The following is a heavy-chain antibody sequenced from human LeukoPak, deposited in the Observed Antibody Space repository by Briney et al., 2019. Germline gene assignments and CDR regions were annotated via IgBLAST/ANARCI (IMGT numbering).Heavy chain of an antibody. J-gene: IGHJ4*02. V-gene: IGHV3-74*01. CDR1: GFTFSSYW. CDR3: ARDNDWGVDY. Sequence: GGSPRLSCAASGFTFSSYWMHWVRQAPGKGLVWVSHINSDGSSTTYADSVKGRFTISRDNAKNTLYLQMNSLRVEDTAVYYCARDNDWGVDYWGQGTLVTVSS. D-gene: IGHD3-16*01. CDR2: INSDGSST.